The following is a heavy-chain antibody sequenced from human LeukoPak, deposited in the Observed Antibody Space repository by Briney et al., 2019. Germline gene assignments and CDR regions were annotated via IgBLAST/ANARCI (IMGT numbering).Heavy chain of an antibody. CDR3: ARGFAPDY. CDR2: ISSISSTI. V-gene: IGHV3-48*01. D-gene: IGHD3-3*01. CDR1: GFTFSSYS. J-gene: IGHJ4*02. Sequence: GGSLRLSCAASGFTFSSYSMNWVRQAPGKGLEWVPYISSISSTIYYADSVKGRFTISRDNAKNSLYLQMNSLRADDTAVYYCARGFAPDYWGQGTLVTASS.